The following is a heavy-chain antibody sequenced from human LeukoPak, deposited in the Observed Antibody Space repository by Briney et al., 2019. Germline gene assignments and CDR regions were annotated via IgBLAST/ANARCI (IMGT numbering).Heavy chain of an antibody. Sequence: SETLSLTCAVYGGSLSGYYWSWIRQPPGKGLEWMGDISHSGSTTYNPSLKSRVTMSVDTSKSQFSLNLTSVTAADTAVYYCARRSYHLLYGYYYYYMDVWGKGTSITASS. J-gene: IGHJ6*03. CDR1: GGSLSGYY. CDR2: ISHSGST. CDR3: ARRSYHLLYGYYYYYMDV. D-gene: IGHD2-2*02. V-gene: IGHV4-34*01.